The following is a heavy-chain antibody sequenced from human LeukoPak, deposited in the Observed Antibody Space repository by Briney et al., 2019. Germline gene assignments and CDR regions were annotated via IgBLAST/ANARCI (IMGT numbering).Heavy chain of an antibody. D-gene: IGHD6-19*01. Sequence: GGSLRLFCAASGFTFSNAWMSWVRQAPGKGLEWVSGISPSGDITYYADSVKGRFTISRDNSKNTVYLQMNSLRPEDTAVYYCAKDARRTFGLSSGLYRGSYYFDYWGQGTLVTVSS. CDR1: GFTFSNAW. CDR2: ISPSGDIT. V-gene: IGHV3-23*01. J-gene: IGHJ4*02. CDR3: AKDARRTFGLSSGLYRGSYYFDY.